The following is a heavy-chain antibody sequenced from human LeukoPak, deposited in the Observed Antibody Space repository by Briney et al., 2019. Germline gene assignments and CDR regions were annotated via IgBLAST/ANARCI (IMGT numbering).Heavy chain of an antibody. J-gene: IGHJ4*02. Sequence: PSETLSLTCTVSGGSVSTNNYCWGWIRQPPGKGLEWIGSIYYSGSTYLNPTLKSRVTISVDTSKNQFSLKLSSVTAADTAVYYCARIGSGWHDYWGQGTLVTVFS. D-gene: IGHD3-3*01. CDR1: GGSVSTNNYC. V-gene: IGHV4-39*01. CDR3: ARIGSGWHDY. CDR2: IYYSGST.